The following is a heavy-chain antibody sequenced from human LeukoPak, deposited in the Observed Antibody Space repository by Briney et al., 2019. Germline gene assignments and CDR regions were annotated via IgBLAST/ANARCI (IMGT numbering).Heavy chain of an antibody. D-gene: IGHD5-24*01. CDR1: GGTFSSCA. J-gene: IGHJ5*02. CDR2: IIPILGIA. Sequence: ASVKVSCKASGGTFSSCAISWVRQAPGQGLEWMRRIIPILGIANYAQKFQGRVTITADKSTSTAYMELSSLRSGDTAVYYTAIDRVMLEMDTINWFDPWGQGTLVTVSS. V-gene: IGHV1-69*04. CDR3: AIDRVMLEMDTINWFDP.